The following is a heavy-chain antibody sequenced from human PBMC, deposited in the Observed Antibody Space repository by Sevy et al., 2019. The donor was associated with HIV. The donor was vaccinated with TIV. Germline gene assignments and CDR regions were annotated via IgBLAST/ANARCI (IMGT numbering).Heavy chain of an antibody. D-gene: IGHD3-10*01. J-gene: IGHJ6*02. CDR2: ISGISNYI. CDR3: AKRLVSWDGMDV. Sequence: GGSLRLSCAASGFTFSSYYMNWVRQAPGKGLEWVSSISGISNYIYYADSVKGRFTISRDNAKNSLYLQMNSLRADDTAVYYCAKRLVSWDGMDVWGQGTTVTVSS. V-gene: IGHV3-21*01. CDR1: GFTFSSYY.